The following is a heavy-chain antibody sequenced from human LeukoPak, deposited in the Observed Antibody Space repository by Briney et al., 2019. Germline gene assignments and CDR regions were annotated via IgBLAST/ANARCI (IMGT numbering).Heavy chain of an antibody. Sequence: SGTLSLTCAVSGGSISSSNWWSWVRQPPGKGLEWIGEIYHSGSTNYNPSLKSRVTISVDKSKNQFSLKLSSVTAADTAVYYCASFAQTSRITIFGVVIRDYFDYWGQGTLVTVSS. V-gene: IGHV4-4*02. D-gene: IGHD3-3*01. J-gene: IGHJ4*02. CDR2: IYHSGST. CDR1: GGSISSSNW. CDR3: ASFAQTSRITIFGVVIRDYFDY.